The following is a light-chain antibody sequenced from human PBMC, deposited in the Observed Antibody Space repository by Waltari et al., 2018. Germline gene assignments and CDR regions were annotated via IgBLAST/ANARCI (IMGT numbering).Light chain of an antibody. CDR2: KAS. CDR3: QHYGSSPALT. V-gene: IGKV1D-16*01. J-gene: IGKJ4*01. Sequence: DIQMTQSPSSLSASVGDRVTITCRASQGISSWLAWYQQKPGKAPKLLIYKASSLQSGVPSRFSGSGSGTDFTLTISSLQPEDFAVYVCQHYGSSPALTFGGGTTVEIK. CDR1: QGISSW.